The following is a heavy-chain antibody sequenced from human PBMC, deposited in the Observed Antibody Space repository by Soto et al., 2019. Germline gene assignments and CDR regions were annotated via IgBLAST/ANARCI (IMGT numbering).Heavy chain of an antibody. V-gene: IGHV5-51*01. Sequence: PGESLKISCQGTGYRFSSSLISWVRQKPVKGLEWLGNVYPSDSDVRYSPAFEGQVTISADNSINTAYLQLLNLKASDTAIYYCTERANRPFDSLGQGTRVTFSS. CDR2: VYPSDSDV. D-gene: IGHD6-25*01. CDR1: GYRFSSSL. CDR3: TERANRPFDS. J-gene: IGHJ4*02.